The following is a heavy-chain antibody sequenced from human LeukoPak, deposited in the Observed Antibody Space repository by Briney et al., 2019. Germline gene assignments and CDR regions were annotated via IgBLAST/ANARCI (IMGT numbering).Heavy chain of an antibody. D-gene: IGHD6-6*01. CDR3: ARVWEYSSSSLDAFDI. V-gene: IGHV4-34*01. Sequence: SETLSLTCAVYGGSFSGYYRSWIRQPPGKGLEWIGEINHSGSTNYNPSLKSRVTISVDTSKNQFSLKLSSVTAADTAVYYCARVWEYSSSSLDAFDIWGQGTMVTVSS. J-gene: IGHJ3*02. CDR1: GGSFSGYY. CDR2: INHSGST.